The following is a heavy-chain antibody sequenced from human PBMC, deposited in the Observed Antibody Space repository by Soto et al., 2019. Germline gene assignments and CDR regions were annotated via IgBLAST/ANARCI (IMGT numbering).Heavy chain of an antibody. J-gene: IGHJ4*02. CDR3: ARTRGPYYGDYGRYD. D-gene: IGHD4-17*01. CDR1: GFTVISNY. Sequence: GSLRLSCAASGFTVISNYMSWVLQAPGKGLEWVSVIYSGGSTYYADSVKGRFTISRDNSKNTLYLQMNSLRAEDTAVYYCARTRGPYYGDYGRYDWGQGTLVTVSS. CDR2: IYSGGST. V-gene: IGHV3-66*01.